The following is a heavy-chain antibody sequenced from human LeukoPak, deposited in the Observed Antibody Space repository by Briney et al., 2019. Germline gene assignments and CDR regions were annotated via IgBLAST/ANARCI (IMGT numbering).Heavy chain of an antibody. D-gene: IGHD6-13*01. CDR1: GGTFSSYA. V-gene: IGHV1-69*13. CDR2: IIPIFGTA. J-gene: IGHJ6*04. Sequence: SVKVSCKASGGTFSSYAVSWVRQAPGQGLEWMGGIIPIFGTANYAQKFQGRVTITADESTSTAYMELSSLRSEDTAVYYCARPGIAAAGTSPGDYYGMDVWGKGTTVTVSS. CDR3: ARPGIAAAGTSPGDYYGMDV.